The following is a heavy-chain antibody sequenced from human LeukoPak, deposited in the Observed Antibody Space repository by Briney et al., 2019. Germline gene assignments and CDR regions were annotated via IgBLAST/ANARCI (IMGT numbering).Heavy chain of an antibody. CDR1: GGSINNYY. D-gene: IGHD6-13*01. Sequence: SETLSLTCTVSGGSINNYYWSWVRQPPGKGLEWIGYIYYGGSTNYNPSLKSRVTISVDTSKNQFSLKLSSVTAADTAVYYCARLSSGSSSWYDIDYWGQGTLVTVSS. J-gene: IGHJ4*02. CDR2: IYYGGST. CDR3: ARLSSGSSSWYDIDY. V-gene: IGHV4-59*08.